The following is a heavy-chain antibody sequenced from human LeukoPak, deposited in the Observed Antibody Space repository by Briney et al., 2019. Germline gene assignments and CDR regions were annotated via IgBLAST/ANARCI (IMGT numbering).Heavy chain of an antibody. J-gene: IGHJ5*02. CDR2: IYYTGNT. D-gene: IGHD6-19*01. CDR3: ARRNDLGVDSSVWSGTAFDP. V-gene: IGHV4-39*07. CDR1: GGSISSSSYY. Sequence: SETLSLTCTVSGGSISSSSYYWGWIRQPPGKGLEWIGSIYYTGNTFYNPSLKSRVAISVDTSKNQFSLKLSSVTAADTAVYYCARRNDLGVDSSVWSGTAFDPWGQGTLVTVSS.